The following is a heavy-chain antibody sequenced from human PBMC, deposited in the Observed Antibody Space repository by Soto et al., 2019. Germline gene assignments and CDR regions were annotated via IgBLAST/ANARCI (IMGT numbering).Heavy chain of an antibody. J-gene: IGHJ4*02. D-gene: IGHD6-19*01. CDR1: GFTFSSYS. V-gene: IGHV3-21*01. CDR3: ASGPESSGFDY. CDR2: ISSSGSTI. Sequence: EVQLVESGGGLVKPGGSLRLSCAASGFTFSSYSMNWVRQAPGKGLEWVSSISSSGSTIYYADSVKGRFTISRDNAKNSLYLQMNSLRAEDTAVYYCASGPESSGFDYWGQGTLVTVSS.